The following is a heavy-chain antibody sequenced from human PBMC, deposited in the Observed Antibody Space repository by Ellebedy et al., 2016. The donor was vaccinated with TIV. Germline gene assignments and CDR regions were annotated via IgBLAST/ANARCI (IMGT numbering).Heavy chain of an antibody. CDR3: AKDRDDSSGYFSQFDY. J-gene: IGHJ4*02. CDR1: GFSFDDYA. D-gene: IGHD3-22*01. CDR2: ISWNSGNI. Sequence: SLKISXAASGFSFDDYAMHWVRQAPGKGLEWVSGISWNSGNIGYADSVKGRFTISRDNAKNSLYLQMNSLRAEDTALYYCAKDRDDSSGYFSQFDYWGQGTLVTVSS. V-gene: IGHV3-9*01.